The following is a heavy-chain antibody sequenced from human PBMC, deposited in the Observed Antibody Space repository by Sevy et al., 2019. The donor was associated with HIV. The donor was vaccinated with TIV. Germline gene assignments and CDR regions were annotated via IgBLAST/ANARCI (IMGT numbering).Heavy chain of an antibody. CDR2: IYTSGNT. Sequence: SETPSLNCTVSGDSVTNYYWNWIRQPAGKGLEWIGRIYTSGNTNSGNTNYNPSLKSRVTMSVDTSKNRFSLKLTSVTAADTAVYYCASGRGYSYSLNYWGQRTVVTVSS. V-gene: IGHV4-4*07. J-gene: IGHJ4*02. CDR3: ASGRGYSYSLNY. CDR1: GDSVTNYY. D-gene: IGHD2-2*03.